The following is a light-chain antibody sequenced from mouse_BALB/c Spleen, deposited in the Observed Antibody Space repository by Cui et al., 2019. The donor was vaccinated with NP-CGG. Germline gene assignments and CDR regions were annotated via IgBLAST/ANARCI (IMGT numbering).Light chain of an antibody. Sequence: QAVVTQESALTTSPGETVTLTCRSSTGPVTTSNYPNWVQEKPDHLFTGLIGGTNNRPPGVPARFSGSLIGDKAALTITGTQTEDEAIYFCALWYSNHWVFGGGTKLTVL. V-gene: IGLV1*01. J-gene: IGLJ1*01. CDR1: TGPVTTSNY. CDR2: GTN. CDR3: ALWYSNHWV.